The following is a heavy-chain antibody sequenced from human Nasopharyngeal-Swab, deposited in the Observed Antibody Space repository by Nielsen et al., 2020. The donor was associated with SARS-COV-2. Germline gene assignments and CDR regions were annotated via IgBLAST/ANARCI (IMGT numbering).Heavy chain of an antibody. D-gene: IGHD3-10*01. Sequence: LKISCAASGFVFSTYSMHWVRLAPGKGLEWVALISVDGRNSNYADSVKGRFIISRDNSEKTVDLQMNSLRGEDTAVYYCARARGYLTHYYMDVWGSGTTVTVSS. CDR2: ISVDGRNS. J-gene: IGHJ6*03. CDR3: ARARGYLTHYYMDV. CDR1: GFVFSTYS. V-gene: IGHV3-30*04.